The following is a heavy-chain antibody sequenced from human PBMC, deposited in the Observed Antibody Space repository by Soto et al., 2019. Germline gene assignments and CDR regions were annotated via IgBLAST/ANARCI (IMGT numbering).Heavy chain of an antibody. V-gene: IGHV1-2*04. CDR2: INPKGGGT. CDR3: ARGDSTDCSNGVCSFFYNHDMDV. Sequence: ASVKVSCKASGYSFTDYHIHWVRQAPGQGLEWLGRINPKGGGTSTAQRFQGWVTMTTDTSISTASMELTRLTSDDTAIYYCARGDSTDCSNGVCSFFYNHDMDVWGQGTTVIVSS. J-gene: IGHJ6*02. CDR1: GYSFTDYH. D-gene: IGHD2-8*01.